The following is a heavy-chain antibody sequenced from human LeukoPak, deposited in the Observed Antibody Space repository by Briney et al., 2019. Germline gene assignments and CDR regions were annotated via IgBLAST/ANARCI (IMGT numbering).Heavy chain of an antibody. J-gene: IGHJ6*02. Sequence: GGSLRLSCAASGFTFSGYSMNWVRQAPGKGLEWVSSISSSNSYIYYADSLKGRFTISRDNAKNSLYLQMNSLRAEDTAVYYCARGGLASYYYGMDVWGQGTTVTVSS. CDR2: ISSSNSYI. V-gene: IGHV3-21*01. CDR3: ARGGLASYYYGMDV. CDR1: GFTFSGYS. D-gene: IGHD3/OR15-3a*01.